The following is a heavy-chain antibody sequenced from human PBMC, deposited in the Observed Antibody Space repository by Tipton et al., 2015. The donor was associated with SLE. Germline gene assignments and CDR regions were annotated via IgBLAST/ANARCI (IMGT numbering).Heavy chain of an antibody. J-gene: IGHJ2*01. CDR1: GGSISSYY. D-gene: IGHD6-13*01. CDR2: IYYSGST. V-gene: IGHV4-59*08. CDR3: ARRPSSNWWYFDL. Sequence: TLSLTCTVSGGSISSYYWSWIRQPPGKGLEWIGYIYYSGSTNYNPSLKSRVTISVDTSKNQFSLKLSSVTAADTAVYYCARRPSSNWWYFDLWGRGTLVAVSS.